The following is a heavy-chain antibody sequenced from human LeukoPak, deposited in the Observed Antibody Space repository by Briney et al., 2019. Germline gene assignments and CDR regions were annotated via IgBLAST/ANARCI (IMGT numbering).Heavy chain of an antibody. CDR2: ISAYNGNT. Sequence: GASVKVSCKASGYTFTSYGISWVRQAPGQGLEWMGWISAYNGNTNYAQKLQGRVTMTTDTSTSTACMELRSLRSDDTAVYYCARGTVTTGGYYYYYMDVWGKGTTVTVSS. CDR3: ARGTVTTGGYYYYYMDV. V-gene: IGHV1-18*01. D-gene: IGHD4-17*01. J-gene: IGHJ6*03. CDR1: GYTFTSYG.